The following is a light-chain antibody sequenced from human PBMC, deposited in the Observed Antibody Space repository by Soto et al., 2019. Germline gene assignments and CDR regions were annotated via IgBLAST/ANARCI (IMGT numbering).Light chain of an antibody. CDR2: DVS. CDR1: SSDIGAYNY. Sequence: QSALTQPASVSGSPGQSITISCTGTSSDIGAYNYVSWYQQHPGKAPKLMIYDVSDRPSGVSNRFSGSKSGNTASLTISGLRAEDEADYYCSSYTTSNTLLFGGGTKLTVL. CDR3: SSYTTSNTLL. J-gene: IGLJ2*01. V-gene: IGLV2-14*01.